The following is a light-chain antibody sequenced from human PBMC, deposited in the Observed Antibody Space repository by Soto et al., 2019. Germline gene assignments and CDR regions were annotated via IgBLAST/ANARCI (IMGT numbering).Light chain of an antibody. CDR2: AAS. V-gene: IGKV1-39*01. Sequence: DIQMTQSPSSLSASVRDRVTITCRASQSIRSHLNWYQERPGKAPKLLIYAASSLQSGVPSRFSGTGSGTDFTLTISSLQPEDFATYYCQQSYNPPYTFGQGNKLEIK. CDR3: QQSYNPPYT. CDR1: QSIRSH. J-gene: IGKJ2*01.